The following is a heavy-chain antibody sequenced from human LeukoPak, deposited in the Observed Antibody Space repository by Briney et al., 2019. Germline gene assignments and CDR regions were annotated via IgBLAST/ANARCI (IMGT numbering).Heavy chain of an antibody. J-gene: IGHJ2*01. CDR3: ARDTAHYYDRTDWYFDL. CDR1: GYTFTSYY. D-gene: IGHD3-22*01. CDR2: INPSGGST. Sequence: ASAKVSCTASGYTFTSYYMHWVRQAPGQGLEWMGIINPSGGSTSYAQKFQGRVTMTRDTSTSTVYMELSSLRSEDTAVYYCARDTAHYYDRTDWYFDLWGRGTLVTVSS. V-gene: IGHV1-46*01.